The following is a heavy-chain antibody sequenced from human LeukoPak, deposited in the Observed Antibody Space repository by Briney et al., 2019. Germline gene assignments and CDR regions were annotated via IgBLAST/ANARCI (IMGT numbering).Heavy chain of an antibody. CDR3: ARGNIRYNWNDNDAFDI. J-gene: IGHJ3*02. Sequence: GASVKVSCKASGGTFSSYAISWVRQAPGQGLEWMGWISAYNGNTNYAQKLQGRVTMTTDTSTSTAYMELSSLRSEDTAVYYCARGNIRYNWNDNDAFDIWGQGTMVTVSS. D-gene: IGHD1-1*01. CDR1: GGTFSSYA. V-gene: IGHV1-18*01. CDR2: ISAYNGNT.